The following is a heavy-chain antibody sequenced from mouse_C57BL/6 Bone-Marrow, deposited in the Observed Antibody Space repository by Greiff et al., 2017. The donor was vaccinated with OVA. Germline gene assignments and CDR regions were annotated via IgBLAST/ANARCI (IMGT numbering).Heavy chain of an antibody. Sequence: QVQLQQPGAELVKPGASVKLSCKASGYTFTSYWMHWVKQRPGQGLEWIGMIHPNSGSTNYNEKFKSKATLTVDKSSSTAYMQLSSLTSSVSAVYYCARLLYFWFASWGQGTLVTVSA. CDR1: GYTFTSYW. D-gene: IGHD2-3*01. V-gene: IGHV1-64*01. J-gene: IGHJ3*01. CDR3: ARLLYFWFAS. CDR2: IHPNSGST.